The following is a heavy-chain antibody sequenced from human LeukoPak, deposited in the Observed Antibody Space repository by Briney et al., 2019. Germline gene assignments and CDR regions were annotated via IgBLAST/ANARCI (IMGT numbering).Heavy chain of an antibody. Sequence: PGGSLRLSCATSGFTFKNYAMNWVRQAPGKGLEWVSLIYSGGSTYYADSVKGRFIISRDNSKNTLFLQMNSLRAEDTAVYYCAAGLTFGGVIVPTAFDYWGQGTLVTVSS. CDR2: IYSGGST. CDR3: AAGLTFGGVIVPTAFDY. D-gene: IGHD3-16*02. J-gene: IGHJ4*02. V-gene: IGHV3-66*01. CDR1: GFTFKNYA.